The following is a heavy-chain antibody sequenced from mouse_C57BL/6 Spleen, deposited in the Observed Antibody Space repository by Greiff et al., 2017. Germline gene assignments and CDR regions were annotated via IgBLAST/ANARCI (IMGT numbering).Heavy chain of an antibody. CDR3: ARGEFTTVVDWYFDV. Sequence: EVKLVESGGGLVKPGGSLKLSCAASGFTFSDYGMHWVRQAPEKGLEWVAYISSGSSTIYYADTVKGRFTISRDNAKNTLFLQMTSLRSEDTAMYYCARGEFTTVVDWYFDVWGTGTTVTVSS. CDR1: GFTFSDYG. D-gene: IGHD1-1*01. CDR2: ISSGSSTI. V-gene: IGHV5-17*01. J-gene: IGHJ1*03.